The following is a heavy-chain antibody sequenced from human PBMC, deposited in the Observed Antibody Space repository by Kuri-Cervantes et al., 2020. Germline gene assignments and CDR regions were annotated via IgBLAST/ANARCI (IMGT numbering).Heavy chain of an antibody. V-gene: IGHV1-2*04. CDR2: INPNSGGT. J-gene: IGHJ4*02. D-gene: IGHD6-19*01. CDR3: ARMSSGWYVTRY. CDR1: GYTFTGYY. Sequence: ASVKVSCKASGYTFTGYYMHWVRQAPGQGLEWMGWINPNSGGTNYAQKFQGWVTLTRDTSTSTVYMELSSLRSEDTAVYYCARMSSGWYVTRYWGQGTLVTVSS.